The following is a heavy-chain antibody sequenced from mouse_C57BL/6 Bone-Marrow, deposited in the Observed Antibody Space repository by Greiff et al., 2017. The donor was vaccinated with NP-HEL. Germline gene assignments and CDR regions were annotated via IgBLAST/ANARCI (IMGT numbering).Heavy chain of an antibody. CDR2: IYPRSGNT. V-gene: IGHV1-81*01. Sequence: QVQLKESGAELARPGASVKLSCKASGYTFTSYGISWVKQRTGQGLEWIGEIYPRSGNTYYNEKFKGKATLTADKSSSTAYMEIRSLTSEDSAVYFCAREGGNLLPLYYYAMDYWGQGTAVTVSS. J-gene: IGHJ4*01. D-gene: IGHD1-1*01. CDR3: AREGGNLLPLYYYAMDY. CDR1: GYTFTSYG.